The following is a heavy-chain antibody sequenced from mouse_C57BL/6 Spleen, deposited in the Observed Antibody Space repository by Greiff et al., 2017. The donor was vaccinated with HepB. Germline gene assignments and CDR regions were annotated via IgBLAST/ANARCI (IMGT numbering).Heavy chain of an antibody. V-gene: IGHV1-53*01. CDR1: GYTFTSYW. D-gene: IGHD5-1*01. CDR2: INPSNGGT. J-gene: IGHJ3*01. CDR3: ARPYRTYPYTWFAY. Sequence: QVQLQQPGTELVKPGASVKLSCKASGYTFTSYWMHWVKQRPGQGLEWIGNINPSNGGTNYNEKFKSKAKLTVDKSSSTAYITLSSLTSEDSAVYYCARPYRTYPYTWFAYWVQGTLVTVSA.